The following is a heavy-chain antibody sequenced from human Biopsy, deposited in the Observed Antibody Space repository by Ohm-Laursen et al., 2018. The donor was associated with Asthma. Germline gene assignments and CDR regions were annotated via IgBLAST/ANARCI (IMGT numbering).Heavy chain of an antibody. CDR1: RFTYE. D-gene: IGHD6-19*01. Sequence: SLRLSCSASRFTYEMHWVRQAPGKGLEWVAVISYDGSSIYYADSVKGRFTISRDNSKNTLSLQMNSLTAEDTAVYYCSREGVAGTHIEDWGQGTLVTVSS. CDR3: SREGVAGTHIED. V-gene: IGHV3-30-3*01. J-gene: IGHJ4*02. CDR2: ISYDGSSI.